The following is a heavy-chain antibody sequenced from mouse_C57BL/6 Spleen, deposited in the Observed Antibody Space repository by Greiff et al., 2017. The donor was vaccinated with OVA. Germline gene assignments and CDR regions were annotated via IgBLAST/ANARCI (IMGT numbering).Heavy chain of an antibody. CDR2: IDPETGGT. CDR1: GYTFTDYE. V-gene: IGHV1-15*01. CDR3: TGPYLYYFDY. D-gene: IGHD2-10*01. Sequence: QVQLKQSGAELVRPGASVTLSCKASGYTFTDYEMHWVKQTPVHGLEWIGAIDPETGGTAYNQKFKGKAILTADNSSSTAYMELRSLTSEDSAVYYCTGPYLYYFDYWGQGTTLTVSS. J-gene: IGHJ2*01.